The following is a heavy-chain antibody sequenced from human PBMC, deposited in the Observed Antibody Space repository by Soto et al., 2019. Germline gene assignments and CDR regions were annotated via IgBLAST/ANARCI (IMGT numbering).Heavy chain of an antibody. V-gene: IGHV3-66*01. Sequence: GGSLRLSCAASGFTVSSNYMSWVRQAPGKGLEWVSVIYSGGSTYYADSVKGRFTISRDNSKNTLYLQMNSLRAEDTAVYYCARRIEDYYYYMDVWGKGTTVTV. CDR2: IYSGGST. CDR3: ARRIEDYYYYMDV. D-gene: IGHD2-15*01. CDR1: GFTVSSNY. J-gene: IGHJ6*03.